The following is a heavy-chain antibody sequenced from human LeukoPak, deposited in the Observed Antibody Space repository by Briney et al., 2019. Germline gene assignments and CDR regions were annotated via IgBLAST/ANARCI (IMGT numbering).Heavy chain of an antibody. D-gene: IGHD5-12*01. CDR3: AKDPTEGWIWYYFDY. CDR2: ISYDGSNK. J-gene: IGHJ4*02. CDR1: GFTFSSYG. V-gene: IGHV3-30*18. Sequence: GGSLRLSCAASGFTFSSYGMHWVRQAPGKGLEWVAVISYDGSNKYYADSVKGRFTISRDNSKNTLYLQMNSLRAEDTAVYYCAKDPTEGWIWYYFDYWGQGTLVTVSS.